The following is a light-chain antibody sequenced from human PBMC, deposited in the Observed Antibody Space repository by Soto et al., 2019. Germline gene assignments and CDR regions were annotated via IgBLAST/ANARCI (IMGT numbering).Light chain of an antibody. Sequence: EIVVTQSPGTLSLSPGERATLSCRASQSVSNNYLAWYQQKPGQAPRLLIYGASNRATGIPDTFSGSGSGTDFTLTISSLEPEDFAVYHCQQYGSLPFTFGQGTKLEIK. CDR3: QQYGSLPFT. J-gene: IGKJ2*01. CDR1: QSVSNNY. CDR2: GAS. V-gene: IGKV3-20*01.